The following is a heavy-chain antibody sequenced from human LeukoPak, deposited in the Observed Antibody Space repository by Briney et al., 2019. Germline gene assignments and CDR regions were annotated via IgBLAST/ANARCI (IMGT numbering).Heavy chain of an antibody. J-gene: IGHJ4*02. V-gene: IGHV1-8*01. Sequence: ASVKVSCKASGYTFNSYDINWVRQATGQGLEWMGWMNPNTGNTGYGERFQGRVTMTRDNSISTAYMELRSLRSDDTAVYYCARDRTVTTPDYWGQGTLVTVSS. CDR1: GYTFNSYD. D-gene: IGHD4-11*01. CDR2: MNPNTGNT. CDR3: ARDRTVTTPDY.